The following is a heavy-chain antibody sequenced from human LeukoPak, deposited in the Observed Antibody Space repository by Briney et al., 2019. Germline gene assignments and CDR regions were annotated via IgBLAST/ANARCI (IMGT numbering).Heavy chain of an antibody. D-gene: IGHD3-22*01. CDR1: GFTFSSYA. V-gene: IGHV3-23*01. J-gene: IGHJ4*02. CDR3: AISVPILYHYDSSGLGY. CDR2: ISGSGGST. Sequence: GGSLRLSCAASGFTFSSYAMSWVRQAPGKGLEWVSAISGSGGSTYYADSVKGRFTISRDNSKNTLYLQMNSLRAEDTAVYYCAISVPILYHYDSSGLGYWGQGTLVTVSS.